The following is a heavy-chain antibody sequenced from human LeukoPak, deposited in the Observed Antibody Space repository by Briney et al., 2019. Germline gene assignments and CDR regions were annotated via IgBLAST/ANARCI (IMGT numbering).Heavy chain of an antibody. CDR3: AREYEGYCSGGSCFRGTYNCFDP. J-gene: IGHJ5*02. D-gene: IGHD2-15*01. Sequence: GGSLRLSCAASGFTFSSYAMNWVRQAPGRGLEWVAFIRYDGSNKYYADSVKGRFTISRDNSKNTLHLQMNSLRAEDTAVYYCAREYEGYCSGGSCFRGTYNCFDPWGQGTLVTVSS. CDR1: GFTFSSYA. V-gene: IGHV3-30*02. CDR2: IRYDGSNK.